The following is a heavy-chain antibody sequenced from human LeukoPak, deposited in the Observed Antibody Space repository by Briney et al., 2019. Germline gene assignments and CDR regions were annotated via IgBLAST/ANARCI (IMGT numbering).Heavy chain of an antibody. CDR2: ISAYNGNT. V-gene: IGHV1-18*01. Sequence: GASVKVSCKASGYTFTSYGISRVRQAPGQGLEWMGWISAYNGNTNYAQKLQGRVTMTTDTSTSTAYMELRSLRSDDTAVYYCARVGLGGRYYYGMDVWGQGTTVTVSS. CDR1: GYTFTSYG. CDR3: ARVGLGGRYYYGMDV. D-gene: IGHD2-15*01. J-gene: IGHJ6*02.